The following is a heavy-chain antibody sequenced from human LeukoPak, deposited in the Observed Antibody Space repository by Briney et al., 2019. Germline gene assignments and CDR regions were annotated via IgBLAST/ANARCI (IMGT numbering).Heavy chain of an antibody. Sequence: SVKVSCKASGGTFSSYAISWVRQAPGQGLEWMGGIIPIFGTANYAQKFQGRVTITADESTSTAYMELSSLRSDDTAVYYCAREANIPVSNQLLYGHWFDPWGQGTLVTVSS. D-gene: IGHD2-2*02. CDR1: GGTFSSYA. CDR3: AREANIPVSNQLLYGHWFDP. CDR2: IIPIFGTA. J-gene: IGHJ5*02. V-gene: IGHV1-69*13.